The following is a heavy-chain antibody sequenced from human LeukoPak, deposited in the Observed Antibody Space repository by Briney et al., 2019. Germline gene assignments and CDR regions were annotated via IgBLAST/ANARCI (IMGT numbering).Heavy chain of an antibody. D-gene: IGHD4-17*01. Sequence: GASVKVSCKASGYTFTAYYIHWVRQAPGQGLEWMAWINPDTGSTKYAQKFQGRVTMTRDTSINTAYVELTSLRSDDTAVYFCARDLAYGDPPSGFDPWGQGTLVTVSS. CDR1: GYTFTAYY. CDR3: ARDLAYGDPPSGFDP. V-gene: IGHV1-2*02. CDR2: INPDTGST. J-gene: IGHJ5*02.